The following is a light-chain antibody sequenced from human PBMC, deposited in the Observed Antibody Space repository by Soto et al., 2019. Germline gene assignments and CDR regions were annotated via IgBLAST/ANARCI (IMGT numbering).Light chain of an antibody. V-gene: IGLV2-14*01. CDR1: TRDIAGYNY. CDR2: QVT. Sequence: QSARTQPASVSGSLGQSITISCTGTTRDIAGYNYISWYQQLPGKAPKLMIYQVTIRPSEISNRFSGSKSGNTASLTISGLQAEDEADYYCTSFSSSASLYVFGTGTKVTVL. J-gene: IGLJ1*01. CDR3: TSFSSSASLYV.